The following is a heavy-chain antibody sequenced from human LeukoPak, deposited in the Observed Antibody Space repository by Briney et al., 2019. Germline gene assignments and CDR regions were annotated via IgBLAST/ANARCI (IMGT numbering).Heavy chain of an antibody. Sequence: SETLSLTCAVSGYSISSGYYWGWIRQPPGKGLEWIATIYHSGSTYYNPSLKSRVTISVDTSKNQLSLKLSSVTAADTAVYFCSRLSGYCTNGVCYTAFDYWGQGTLVTVSS. CDR2: IYHSGST. D-gene: IGHD2-8*01. CDR1: GYSISSGYY. V-gene: IGHV4-38-2*01. CDR3: SRLSGYCTNGVCYTAFDY. J-gene: IGHJ4*02.